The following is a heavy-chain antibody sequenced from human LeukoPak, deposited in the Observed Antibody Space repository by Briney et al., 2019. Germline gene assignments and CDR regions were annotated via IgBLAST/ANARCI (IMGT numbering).Heavy chain of an antibody. D-gene: IGHD6-19*01. J-gene: IGHJ2*01. CDR3: ATMSSGWYRNWYFDL. CDR2: IYYSGST. V-gene: IGHV4-39*01. Sequence: DPSETLSLTCTVSGGSISSSTYYWGWIRQPPGKGLEWIGSIYYSGSTYYNPSLKSRVTIFVDTSKNQFSLKLSSVTAADTAVYYCATMSSGWYRNWYFDLRGRGTLVTVSS. CDR1: GGSISSSTYY.